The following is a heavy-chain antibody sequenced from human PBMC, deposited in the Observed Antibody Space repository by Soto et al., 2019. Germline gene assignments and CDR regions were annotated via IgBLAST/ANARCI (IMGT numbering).Heavy chain of an antibody. D-gene: IGHD2-2*01. V-gene: IGHV1-3*01. J-gene: IGHJ6*02. CDR3: ARHPGYCSGSSCYGYYTMDV. CDR1: GYTFTSYA. CDR2: INAGNGNT. Sequence: ASVKVSCKASGYTFTSYAMHCVRQAPGQRLEWMGWINAGNGNTKYSQKFQGRVTITRDTSASTAYMELSSVTAADTAVYSCARHPGYCSGSSCYGYYTMDVWGQGTTVTVSS.